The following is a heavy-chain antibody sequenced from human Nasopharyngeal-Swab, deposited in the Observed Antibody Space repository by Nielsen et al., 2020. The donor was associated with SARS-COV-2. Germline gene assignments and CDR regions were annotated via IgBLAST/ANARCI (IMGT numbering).Heavy chain of an antibody. Sequence: SETLSLTCTVSGGSISSSTYYWARIRQPPGKGLEWIGSIYYGGSTHYNPSLKSRVTISVDTSKNQFSLKLSSVTAADTAVYYCATLSSSWYEYYFDYWGQGTLVTVSS. V-gene: IGHV4-39*01. CDR1: GGSISSSTYY. CDR2: IYYGGST. J-gene: IGHJ4*02. CDR3: ATLSSSWYEYYFDY. D-gene: IGHD6-13*01.